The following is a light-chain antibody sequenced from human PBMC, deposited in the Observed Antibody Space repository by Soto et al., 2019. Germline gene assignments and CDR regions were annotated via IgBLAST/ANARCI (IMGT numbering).Light chain of an antibody. CDR1: QSISSW. J-gene: IGKJ2*01. V-gene: IGKV1-5*03. CDR2: TAS. Sequence: DIQMTQSPSTLSASVGDRVTITCRASQSISSWLAWYQQKPGKAPKLLIYTASTLESGVPSRFSGSGSGTESGLTFTRLLTDVFPTDFCHHYCSYPYTFGQGTKLEIK. CDR3: HHYCSYPYT.